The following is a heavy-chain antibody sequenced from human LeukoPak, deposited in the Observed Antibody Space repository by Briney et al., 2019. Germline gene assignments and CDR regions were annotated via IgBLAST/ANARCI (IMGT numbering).Heavy chain of an antibody. CDR2: IYPGDSDT. J-gene: IGHJ3*02. D-gene: IGHD6-19*01. Sequence: GESLKISCKGSGYSFTSQWIGWVRQMPGKGLEWMGIIYPGDSDTRYSPSFQGQVTISADKSISTAYLQWSSLKASDTAIYYCASQHTGIAVAGAKPGAFDIWGQGTMVTVSS. CDR1: GYSFTSQW. V-gene: IGHV5-51*01. CDR3: ASQHTGIAVAGAKPGAFDI.